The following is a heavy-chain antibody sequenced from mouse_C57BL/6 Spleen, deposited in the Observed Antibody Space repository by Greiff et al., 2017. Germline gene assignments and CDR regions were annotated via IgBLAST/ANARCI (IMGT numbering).Heavy chain of an antibody. CDR1: GFSLTSYG. CDR3: AKNPNWDALYAMDY. J-gene: IGHJ4*01. CDR2: IWRGGST. V-gene: IGHV2-5*01. Sequence: VKLMESGPGLVQPSQSLSITCTVSGFSLTSYGVHWVRQSPGKGLEWLGVIWRGGSTDYNAAFMSRLSITKDNSKSQVFFKMNSLQADDTAIYYCAKNPNWDALYAMDYWGQGTSVTVSS. D-gene: IGHD4-1*01.